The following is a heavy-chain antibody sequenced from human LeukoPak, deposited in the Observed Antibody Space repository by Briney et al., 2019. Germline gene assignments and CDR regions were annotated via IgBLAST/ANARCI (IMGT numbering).Heavy chain of an antibody. CDR3: AINGCYRGVCAFDV. CDR2: ISNSAI. V-gene: IGHV3-48*01. J-gene: IGHJ3*01. D-gene: IGHD2-21*01. Sequence: GGSLRLSCATPGFTFTSYGMNWVRQAPGKGLEWVSYISNSAILYADSVKGRFTISRDNARNALYLQMNSLRAEDTAVYYCAINGCYRGVCAFDVWGQGTMVTVSS. CDR1: GFTFTSYG.